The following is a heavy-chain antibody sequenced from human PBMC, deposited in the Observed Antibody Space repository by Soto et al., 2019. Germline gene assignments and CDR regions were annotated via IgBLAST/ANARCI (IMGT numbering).Heavy chain of an antibody. J-gene: IGHJ4*02. D-gene: IGHD1-7*01. CDR2: ISYDGSNK. CDR3: AREGLSLGLL. CDR1: GFTFSSYA. V-gene: IGHV3-30*04. Sequence: GGSLRLSCAASGFTFSSYAMHWVRQAPGKGLEWVAVISYDGSNKYYADSVKGRFTISRDNSKNTLYLQMNSLRAEDTAVYYCAREGLSLGLLWGQGTLVPVSS.